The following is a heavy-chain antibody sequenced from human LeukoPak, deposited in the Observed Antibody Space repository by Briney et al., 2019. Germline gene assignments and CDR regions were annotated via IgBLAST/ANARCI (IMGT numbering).Heavy chain of an antibody. V-gene: IGHV4-59*08. J-gene: IGHJ4*02. Sequence: SETLSLTCTVSGGSISGDYWSWIRQPPGKGLEWIGYIYYSGSTNYNPSLKSRVTISVDTSKNQFSLKLSSVTAADTAVYYCARLYDFWSGYYMGGYYFDYWGQGTLVTVSS. D-gene: IGHD3-3*01. CDR1: GGSISGDY. CDR3: ARLYDFWSGYYMGGYYFDY. CDR2: IYYSGST.